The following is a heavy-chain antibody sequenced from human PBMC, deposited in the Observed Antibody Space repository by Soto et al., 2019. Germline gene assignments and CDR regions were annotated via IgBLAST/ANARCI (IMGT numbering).Heavy chain of an antibody. V-gene: IGHV1-69*13. Sequence: SVKGSCNASGGTFSSHAISWVRQAPGQGLVWRGGIIPIFGTANYAQKFQGRVTITADESTSTAYMELSSLRSEDTAVYYCARVARDQNWFDPWGQGTLVTVSS. CDR2: IIPIFGTA. J-gene: IGHJ5*02. CDR1: GGTFSSHA. D-gene: IGHD2-2*01. CDR3: ARVARDQNWFDP.